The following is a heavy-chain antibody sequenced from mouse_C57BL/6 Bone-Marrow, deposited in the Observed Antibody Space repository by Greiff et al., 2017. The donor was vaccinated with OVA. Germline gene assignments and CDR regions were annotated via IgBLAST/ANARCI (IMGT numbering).Heavy chain of an antibody. CDR3: AREYYESGTGILFDY. Sequence: EVKLVESGGGLVKPGGSLKLSCAASGFTFSSYAMSWVRQTPGKRLEWVATISDGGSYTYYPDNVKGRFPISRDNAKNHLYQQMSHLKSEDTAMYYCAREYYESGTGILFDYWGQGTTLTVSS. V-gene: IGHV5-4*01. CDR1: GFTFSSYA. J-gene: IGHJ2*01. CDR2: ISDGGSYT. D-gene: IGHD1-1*01.